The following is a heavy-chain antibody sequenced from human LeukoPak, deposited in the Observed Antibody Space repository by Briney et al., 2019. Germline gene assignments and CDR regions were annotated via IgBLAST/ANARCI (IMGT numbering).Heavy chain of an antibody. CDR3: ARQKDLTSIAARRGFNWFDP. CDR2: IYTSGST. CDR1: GGSISSYY. V-gene: IGHV4-4*09. J-gene: IGHJ5*02. Sequence: SETLSLTCTVSGGSISSYYWSWIRQPPGKGLEWIGYIYTSGSTNYNPSLKSRVTISVGTSKNQFSLKLSSVTAADTAVYYCARQKDLTSIAARRGFNWFDPWGQGTLDTVSS. D-gene: IGHD6-6*01.